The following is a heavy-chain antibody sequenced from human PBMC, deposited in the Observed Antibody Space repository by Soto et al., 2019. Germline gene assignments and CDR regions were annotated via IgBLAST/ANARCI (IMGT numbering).Heavy chain of an antibody. J-gene: IGHJ5*02. CDR1: GFTFSSYA. CDR3: AKDRGLLWFGELLTPSWFDP. V-gene: IGHV3-23*01. Sequence: GGSLRLSCAASGFTFSSYAMSWVRQAPGKGLEWVSAISGSGGSTYYADSVKGRFTISRDNSKNTLYLQMNSLRAEDTAVYYCAKDRGLLWFGELLTPSWFDPWGQGTLVTVSS. CDR2: ISGSGGST. D-gene: IGHD3-10*01.